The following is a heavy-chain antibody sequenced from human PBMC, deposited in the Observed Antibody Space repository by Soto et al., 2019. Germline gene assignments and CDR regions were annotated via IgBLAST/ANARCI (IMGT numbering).Heavy chain of an antibody. Sequence: QVQLVQSGTEVKKPGSSVKVSCKTSGGTFSSDAINWVRQAPGQGLEWMGGIIPIFGTADYAQKFQGRLTITADASTRTAYMELSSLKSEDTAVYYCATGGKLELPDYWGQGTLVTVSS. J-gene: IGHJ4*02. CDR2: IIPIFGTA. CDR1: GGTFSSDA. V-gene: IGHV1-69*01. D-gene: IGHD1-7*01. CDR3: ATGGKLELPDY.